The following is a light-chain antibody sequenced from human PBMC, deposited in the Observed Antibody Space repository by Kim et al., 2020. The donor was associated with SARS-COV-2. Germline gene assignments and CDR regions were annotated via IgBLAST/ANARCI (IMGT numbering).Light chain of an antibody. CDR2: HVS. CDR1: QSVSGN. V-gene: IGKV3-15*01. CDR3: QQYDNGYT. Sequence: DIVMTQSPATLSVSPGERATLSCRASQSVSGNVAWYQQKPGQAPRLLIYHVSTRATGIPARFSGTRSGTEFTLTISSLQPGDFAVYYCQQYDNGYTFGQGTKLEI. J-gene: IGKJ2*01.